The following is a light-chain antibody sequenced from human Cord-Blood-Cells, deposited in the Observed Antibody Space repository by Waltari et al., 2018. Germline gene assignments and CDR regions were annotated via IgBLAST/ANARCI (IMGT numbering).Light chain of an antibody. CDR3: QQYGSSIFT. Sequence: DIVLPQSPGTLTLSPGERATLSCRASQSLSSSYLAWYHQKPGQAPRLLIYGAASRATGIPDRFSGSGSGTDFTLTISRLEPEDFAVYYCQQYGSSIFTFGPGTKVDIK. CDR2: GAA. CDR1: QSLSSSY. V-gene: IGKV3-20*01. J-gene: IGKJ3*01.